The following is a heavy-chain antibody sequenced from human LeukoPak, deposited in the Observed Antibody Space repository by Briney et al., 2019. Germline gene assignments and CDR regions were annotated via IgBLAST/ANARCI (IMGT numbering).Heavy chain of an antibody. CDR2: IYYSGST. CDR3: ARGGPITMVRGVIIPGHFDY. J-gene: IGHJ4*02. CDR1: GGSISSGDYY. Sequence: PSETLSLTCTVSGGSISSGDYYWSWIRQPPGKGLEWIGYIYYSGSTYYNPSLKSRVTISVDTSKNQFSLKLSSVTAADTAVYYCARGGPITMVRGVIIPGHFDYWGQGTLVTVS. D-gene: IGHD3-10*01. V-gene: IGHV4-30-4*01.